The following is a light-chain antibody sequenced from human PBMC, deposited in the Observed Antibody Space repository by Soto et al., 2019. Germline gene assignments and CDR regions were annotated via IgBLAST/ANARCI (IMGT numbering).Light chain of an antibody. J-gene: IGKJ5*01. Sequence: EIVLTQSPGTLSLSPGERATLSCRASQSVSSYLGWYQQKPGQAPRLLIYDTSNRATGIPARFSGSGSGTDFTLTISSLEPEDFAMYFCQQYNNWPFSFGQGTRLETK. CDR3: QQYNNWPFS. CDR2: DTS. CDR1: QSVSSY. V-gene: IGKV3-11*01.